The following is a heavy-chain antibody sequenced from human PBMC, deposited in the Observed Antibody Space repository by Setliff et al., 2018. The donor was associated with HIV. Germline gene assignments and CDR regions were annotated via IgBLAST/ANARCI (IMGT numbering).Heavy chain of an antibody. Sequence: KPSETLSLTCTVSGGSISSGSYYWGWIRQPAGKGLEWIGRIYNDGSTNYSPSLKSRVTISVDASRNQFSLRLSSVTAADTAVYYCARGLGLLRGVPFSRWGQGTLVTVSS. J-gene: IGHJ4*02. V-gene: IGHV4-61*02. CDR3: ARGLGLLRGVPFSR. CDR2: IYNDGST. CDR1: GGSISSGSYY. D-gene: IGHD3-10*01.